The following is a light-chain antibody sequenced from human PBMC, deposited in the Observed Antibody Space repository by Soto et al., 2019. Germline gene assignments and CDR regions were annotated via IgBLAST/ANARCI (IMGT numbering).Light chain of an antibody. J-gene: IGLJ1*01. Sequence: QSVLTQPPSVSGAPGQRVTISCTGSSSNIGAGYDVHWYQQLPGTAPKLLIYGNSNRPSGVPDRFSGSKSGPSASLATTGLQAEDEADYYCQSYDSSLSGYVFGTGTKVTVL. CDR3: QSYDSSLSGYV. V-gene: IGLV1-40*01. CDR1: SSNIGAGYD. CDR2: GNS.